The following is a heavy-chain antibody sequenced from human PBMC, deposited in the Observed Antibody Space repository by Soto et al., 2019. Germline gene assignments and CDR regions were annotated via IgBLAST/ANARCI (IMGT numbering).Heavy chain of an antibody. Sequence: QVQLVQSGAEVKKPGASVKVSCKASGYTFTGYYMHWVRQAPGQGLEWMGWINPNSGGTNYAQKFQGWVTMTRDTSSSTAYMELSRLRSDDTAVYYCARDRMDSSSWFPYYYYGMDVWGQGTTVTVSS. CDR3: ARDRMDSSSWFPYYYYGMDV. V-gene: IGHV1-2*04. J-gene: IGHJ6*02. CDR2: INPNSGGT. CDR1: GYTFTGYY. D-gene: IGHD6-13*01.